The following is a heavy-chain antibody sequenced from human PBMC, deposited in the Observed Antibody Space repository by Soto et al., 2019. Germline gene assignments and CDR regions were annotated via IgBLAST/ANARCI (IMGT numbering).Heavy chain of an antibody. D-gene: IGHD3-22*01. V-gene: IGHV3-33*01. CDR1: GFTFSSYG. Sequence: GGSLRLSCAASGFTFSSYGMHWVRQAPGKGLEWVAVIWYDGSNKYYADSVKGRFTISRDNSKNTLYLQMNSLRAEDTAVYYCARAPDGSGSYYYFDGWGQGTLVRVSS. J-gene: IGHJ4*02. CDR2: IWYDGSNK. CDR3: ARAPDGSGSYYYFDG.